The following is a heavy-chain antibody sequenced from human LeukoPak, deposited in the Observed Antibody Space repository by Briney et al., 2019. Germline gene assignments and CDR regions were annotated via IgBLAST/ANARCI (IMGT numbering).Heavy chain of an antibody. CDR1: GFTFSSYG. D-gene: IGHD3-22*01. J-gene: IGHJ3*02. Sequence: GGSLRLSCAASGFTFSSYGMSWVRQAPGKGLEWVSAISGSGGSTYYADSVKGQFTISRDNSKNTLYLQMNSLRAEDTAVYCCAKVLHSGYSRDAFDIWGQGTMVTVSS. CDR2: ISGSGGST. CDR3: AKVLHSGYSRDAFDI. V-gene: IGHV3-23*01.